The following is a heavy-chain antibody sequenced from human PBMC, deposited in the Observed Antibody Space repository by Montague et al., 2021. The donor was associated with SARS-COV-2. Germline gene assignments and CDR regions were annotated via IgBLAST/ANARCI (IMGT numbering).Heavy chain of an antibody. CDR1: GFTFSSYA. V-gene: IGHV3-23*01. CDR3: AKDQFVYDFWSGYGTIDY. D-gene: IGHD3-3*01. J-gene: IGHJ4*02. CDR2: ISGSGGST. Sequence: PLRLSCAASGFTFSSYAMSWVRQAPGKGLGWVSAISGSGGSTYYADSVKGRFTISRDNSKNTLYLQMNSLRAEDTAVYYCAKDQFVYDFWSGYGTIDYWGQGTLVTVSS.